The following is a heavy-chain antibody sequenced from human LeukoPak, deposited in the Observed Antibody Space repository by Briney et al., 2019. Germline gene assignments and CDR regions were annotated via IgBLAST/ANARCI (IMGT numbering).Heavy chain of an antibody. CDR3: ARVRIAAAGTRGVQNWFDP. V-gene: IGHV3-21*04. CDR1: GFTFSSYS. CDR2: ISSSSSYI. D-gene: IGHD6-13*01. J-gene: IGHJ5*02. Sequence: GGSLRLSCAASGFTFSSYSMNWVRQAPGKGLEWVSSISSSSSYIYYADSVKGRFTISRDNAKNSLYLQMNTLRSEDTAVYYCARVRIAAAGTRGVQNWFDPWGQGTLVTVSS.